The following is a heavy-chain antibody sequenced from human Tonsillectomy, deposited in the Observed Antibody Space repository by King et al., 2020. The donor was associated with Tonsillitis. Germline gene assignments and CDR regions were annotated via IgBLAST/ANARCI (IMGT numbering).Heavy chain of an antibody. CDR1: GYTFTGYY. CDR2: INPNSGAT. CDR3: ARSGGGYYYDSSGFAFDI. V-gene: IGHV1-2*02. D-gene: IGHD3-22*01. Sequence: VQLVQSGAEVKKPGASVKVSCKASGYTFTGYYMHWVRQAPGQGLEWMGWINPNSGATNYSQKFQGRVTMTRDTSISTAYMGLSRLRSDDTAVYYCARSGGGYYYDSSGFAFDIWGQGTMVTVSS. J-gene: IGHJ3*02.